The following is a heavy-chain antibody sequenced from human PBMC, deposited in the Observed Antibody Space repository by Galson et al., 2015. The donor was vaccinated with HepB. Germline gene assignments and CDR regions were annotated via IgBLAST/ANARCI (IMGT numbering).Heavy chain of an antibody. V-gene: IGHV3-53*01. J-gene: IGHJ4*02. D-gene: IGHD5-24*01. CDR3: ARAHLRDGLN. CDR1: AFTVSSNN. CDR2: IYSGCST. Sequence: SLRLSCAVSAFTVSSNNVSWVRQAPGKGLEWVSVIYSGCSTFYADSVKGRFTISRDKAKNTLFIQMNSQRAEDTAVYYCARAHLRDGLNWGQGTLVTVSS.